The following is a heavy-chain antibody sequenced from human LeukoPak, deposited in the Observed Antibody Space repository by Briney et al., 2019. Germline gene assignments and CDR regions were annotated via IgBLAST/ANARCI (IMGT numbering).Heavy chain of an antibody. V-gene: IGHV1-8*02. Sequence: GASVKVSCKASGYTFTGYYMHWVRQAPGEGLEWMGWINPNSGNTGYAQKFQGRVTMTRNTSISTAYMELSSLRSEDTAVYYCARAREAVAGTVGPGNNWFDPWGQGTLATVSS. CDR3: ARAREAVAGTVGPGNNWFDP. CDR1: GYTFTGYY. D-gene: IGHD6-19*01. J-gene: IGHJ5*02. CDR2: INPNSGNT.